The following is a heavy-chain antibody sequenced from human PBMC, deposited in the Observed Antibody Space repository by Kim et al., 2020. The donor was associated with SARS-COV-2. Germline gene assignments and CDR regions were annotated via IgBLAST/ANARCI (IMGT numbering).Heavy chain of an antibody. J-gene: IGHJ6*02. V-gene: IGHV3-21*01. CDR3: ARGGYCSSTSCYFYYYALDV. D-gene: IGHD2-2*01. Sequence: GGSLRLSYAASGFAFGTHSMNWVRQAPGKGLEWVSSIGGSSNYIYYADSVKGRFTISRDNAKNSVYLQMNSLRAEDTAVYYCARGGYCSSTSCYFYYYALDVWGQGTTVTVSS. CDR2: IGGSSNYI. CDR1: GFAFGTHS.